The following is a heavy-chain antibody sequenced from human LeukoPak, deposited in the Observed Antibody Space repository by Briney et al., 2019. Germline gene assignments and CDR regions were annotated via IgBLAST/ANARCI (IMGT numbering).Heavy chain of an antibody. V-gene: IGHV3-30-3*01. CDR1: GFTFSRYT. J-gene: IGHJ4*02. CDR3: ARDLQAMGSLDH. D-gene: IGHD5-18*01. CDR2: ISYDGSNK. Sequence: PGRSLRLSCAASGFTFSRYTMHWVRQAPGKGLEWVAIISYDGSNKYYADSVKGRFTISRDNSKNTLYLQVNSLRAEDTAVYYCARDLQAMGSLDHWGQGTLVTVSS.